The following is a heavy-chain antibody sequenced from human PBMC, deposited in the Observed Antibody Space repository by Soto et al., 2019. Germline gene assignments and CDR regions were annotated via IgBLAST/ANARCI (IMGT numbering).Heavy chain of an antibody. CDR1: VFSVSSNY. D-gene: IGHD3-22*01. V-gene: IGHV3-53*04. J-gene: IGHJ4*02. CDR3: ARAPTDAHFVSSGYYTD. Sequence: EVQLVESGGGLVRPGGSLRLSCAASVFSVSSNYMSWVRQAPGKGLEWVSVIYSDGKTYYADSLNGRFTISRHKSQNTLYLQMNSLGADDSAIYYCARAPTDAHFVSSGYYTDWGQGTLVTVSS. CDR2: IYSDGKT.